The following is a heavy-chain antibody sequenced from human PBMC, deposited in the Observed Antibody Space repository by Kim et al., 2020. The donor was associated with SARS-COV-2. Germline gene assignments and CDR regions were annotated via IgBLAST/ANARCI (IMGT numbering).Heavy chain of an antibody. V-gene: IGHV1-58*01. J-gene: IGHJ4*02. CDR3: AALGGDADYFDY. D-gene: IGHD2-21*01. Sequence: NDAQKFQERVTITRDMSTSTAYMELSSLRSEDTAVYYCAALGGDADYFDYWGQGTLGTVSS.